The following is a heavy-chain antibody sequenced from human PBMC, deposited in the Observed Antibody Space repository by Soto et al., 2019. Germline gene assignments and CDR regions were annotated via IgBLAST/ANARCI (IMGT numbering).Heavy chain of an antibody. CDR2: IKTKTDGETT. D-gene: IGHD6-19*01. CDR3: ADIAVIHAGDY. CDR1: GLTLSNVW. J-gene: IGHJ4*02. Sequence: EVQLVESGGGLVKPGGSLRLSCAASGLTLSNVWMNWVRQAPGKGLEWIARIKTKTDGETTDYAAPVKGRFTISRDDSKNTEYLQMNSLETEDTAIYYCADIAVIHAGDYWGQGTLVTVSS. V-gene: IGHV3-15*01.